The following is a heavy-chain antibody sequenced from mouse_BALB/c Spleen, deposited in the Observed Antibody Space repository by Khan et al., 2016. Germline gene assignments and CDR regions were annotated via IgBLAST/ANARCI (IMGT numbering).Heavy chain of an antibody. V-gene: IGHV3-2*02. CDR2: ISYSGST. CDR3: ARFFGNYRYFDV. CDR1: GYSITSEYA. D-gene: IGHD2-1*01. J-gene: IGHJ1*01. Sequence: EVQLVESGPGLVKPSQSLSLTCTVTGYSITSEYAWNWIRQFPGNKLEWMGYISYSGSTSYNPSLKSRISITRDTSKNQFFLQLNSVTTEDTATYYCARFFGNYRYFDVWGAGTTVTVSS.